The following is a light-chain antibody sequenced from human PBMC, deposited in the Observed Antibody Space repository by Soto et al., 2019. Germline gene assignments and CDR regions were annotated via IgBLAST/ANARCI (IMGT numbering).Light chain of an antibody. CDR3: QAYDYSLTAFV. J-gene: IGLJ3*02. Sequence: QSVLTQPPSVSGVPGQRVTISCTGNNSNLGAGYDVHWYQQLPGAAPKLVVFGNRNRPSEVPERFSGSKSGTSASLAITGLQAEDEADYYCQAYDYSLTAFVFGGGTKVTVL. CDR2: GNR. CDR1: NSNLGAGYD. V-gene: IGLV1-40*01.